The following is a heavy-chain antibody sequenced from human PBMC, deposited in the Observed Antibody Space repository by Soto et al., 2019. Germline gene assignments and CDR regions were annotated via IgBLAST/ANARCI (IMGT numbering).Heavy chain of an antibody. CDR1: GDSVNSYY. Sequence: SETLSLTCTVSGDSVNSYYWSWMRQPPGKGLECMGYVYYSGSTNYNPSLKSRVTISVDTSKNQISLRLKSVTAADTAVYYCARVYPPYGSGSYVLGHWFDPWGQGTLVTVSS. D-gene: IGHD3-10*01. CDR3: ARVYPPYGSGSYVLGHWFDP. V-gene: IGHV4-59*02. J-gene: IGHJ5*02. CDR2: VYYSGST.